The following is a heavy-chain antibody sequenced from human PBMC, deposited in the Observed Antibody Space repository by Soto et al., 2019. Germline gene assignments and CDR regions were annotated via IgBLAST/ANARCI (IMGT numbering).Heavy chain of an antibody. Sequence: GGSLRLSCAASGFTFDDYAMHWVRQAPGKGLEWVSGISWNSGSIGYADSVKGRFTISRDNAKNSLYLQMNSLRAEDTALYYCAKAGYEYSSGWQLDYWGQGTLVTVSS. D-gene: IGHD6-19*01. J-gene: IGHJ4*02. CDR2: ISWNSGSI. CDR1: GFTFDDYA. CDR3: AKAGYEYSSGWQLDY. V-gene: IGHV3-9*01.